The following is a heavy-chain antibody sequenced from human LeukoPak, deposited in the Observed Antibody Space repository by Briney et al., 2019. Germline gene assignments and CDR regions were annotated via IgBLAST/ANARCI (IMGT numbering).Heavy chain of an antibody. V-gene: IGHV4-34*01. CDR1: GGSFSGYY. Sequence: SETLSLTCAVYGGSFSGYYWSWIRQPPGKGLEWIGEINHSGSTNYNPSLKSRVTISVDTSKNQFSLKLSSVTAADTAVYYRARLWSPITMVRGAIDYWGQGTLVTVSS. CDR2: INHSGST. CDR3: ARLWSPITMVRGAIDY. D-gene: IGHD3-10*01. J-gene: IGHJ4*02.